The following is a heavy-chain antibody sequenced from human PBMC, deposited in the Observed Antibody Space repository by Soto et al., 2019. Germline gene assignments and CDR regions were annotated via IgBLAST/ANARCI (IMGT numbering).Heavy chain of an antibody. CDR2: ISSTSSII. Sequence: EVQLVESGGGLVQPGGFLRLSCAASGFSFSSHSMNWVRQAPGKGLEWVSYISSTSSIIYYADSVKGRFTTSRDNAKNSLYLQMNSLRDEDTAVYYCARANGWPDISFHPWGQGTLVIVSS. CDR3: ARANGWPDISFHP. J-gene: IGHJ1*01. V-gene: IGHV3-48*02. D-gene: IGHD2-8*01. CDR1: GFSFSSHS.